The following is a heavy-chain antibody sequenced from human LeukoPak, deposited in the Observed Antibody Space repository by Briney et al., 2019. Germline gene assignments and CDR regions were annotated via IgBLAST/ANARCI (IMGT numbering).Heavy chain of an antibody. V-gene: IGHV3-74*01. CDR1: GFTFNNNW. CDR3: ARHCSSTSCFDS. D-gene: IGHD2-2*01. CDR2: INSDASST. Sequence: GGSLRLSCAASGFTFNNNWMHWVRQVPGKGLVWVSRINSDASSTSYADSVEGRFTISRDNAKNTLYLQMNSLRAEDTAVYYCARHCSSTSCFDSWGQGTLVTVSS. J-gene: IGHJ4*02.